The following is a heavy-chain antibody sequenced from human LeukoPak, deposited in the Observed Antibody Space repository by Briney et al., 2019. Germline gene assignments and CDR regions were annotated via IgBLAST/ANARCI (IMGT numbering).Heavy chain of an antibody. V-gene: IGHV3-30*01. J-gene: IGHJ4*02. Sequence: PGGSLRLSCAAPGFTFSSYAMHWVRQAPGKGLEWVAVISYDGSNKYYADSVKGRFTISRDNSKNTLYLQMNSLRAEDTAVYYCARDLTNGWYYFDYWGQGTLVTVSS. CDR2: ISYDGSNK. CDR1: GFTFSSYA. D-gene: IGHD6-19*01. CDR3: ARDLTNGWYYFDY.